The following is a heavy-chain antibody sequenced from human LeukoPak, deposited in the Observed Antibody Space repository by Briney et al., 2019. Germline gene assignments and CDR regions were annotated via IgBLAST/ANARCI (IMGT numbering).Heavy chain of an antibody. CDR2: IYTSGST. J-gene: IGHJ3*02. Sequence: SETLSLTCTVSGGSISSYYWSWIRQPAGKGLEWIGRIYTSGSTNYNPSLKSRVTMSVDTSKNQFSLKLSSVTAADTAVYYCARMITFGGVIVNDAFDIWGQGTMVTVSS. CDR3: ARMITFGGVIVNDAFDI. CDR1: GGSISSYY. V-gene: IGHV4-4*07. D-gene: IGHD3-16*02.